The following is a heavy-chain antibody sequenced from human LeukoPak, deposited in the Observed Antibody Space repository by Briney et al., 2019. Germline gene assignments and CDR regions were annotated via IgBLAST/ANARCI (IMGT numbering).Heavy chain of an antibody. CDR1: GFTFNYAW. D-gene: IGHD1-7*01. CDR3: TTDEDWNYARKDV. CDR2: TVSEIDGETT. Sequence: GGSLRLSCAASGFTFNYAWMSWVRQVPGKGLERVGQTVSEIDGETTDYAAPVKGRFTISRDDSKSTLYLQMNSLKIEDTAVYYCTTDEDWNYARKDVWGQGATVIVSS. J-gene: IGHJ6*02. V-gene: IGHV3-15*04.